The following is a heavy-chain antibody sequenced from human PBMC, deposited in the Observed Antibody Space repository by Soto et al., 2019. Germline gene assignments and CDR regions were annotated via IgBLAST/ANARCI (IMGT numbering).Heavy chain of an antibody. CDR3: AKDPDPFRYCSGGSCSYYYYYGMDV. Sequence: GGSLRLSCAASGFTFSTYSMNWVRQAPGKGLEWVAVISYDGSNKYYADSVKGRFTISRDNSKNTLYLQMNSLRAEDTAMYYCAKDPDPFRYCSGGSCSYYYYYGMDVWGQGTTVTVSS. CDR2: ISYDGSNK. J-gene: IGHJ6*02. CDR1: GFTFSTYS. V-gene: IGHV3-30*18. D-gene: IGHD2-15*01.